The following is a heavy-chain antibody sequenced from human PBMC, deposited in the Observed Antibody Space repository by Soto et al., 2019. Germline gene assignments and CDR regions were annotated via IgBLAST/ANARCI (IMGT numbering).Heavy chain of an antibody. CDR2: IYYSGST. D-gene: IGHD2-2*02. CDR1: GGSISSYY. V-gene: IGHV4-59*08. J-gene: IGHJ5*02. CDR3: ARSKVVVPAAIEYNWFDP. Sequence: SETLSLTCTVSGGSISSYYWSWIRQPPGKGLEWIGYIYYSGSTNYNPSLKSRVTISVDTSKNQFSLKLSSVTAADTAVYYCARSKVVVPAAIEYNWFDPWGQGTLVTVSS.